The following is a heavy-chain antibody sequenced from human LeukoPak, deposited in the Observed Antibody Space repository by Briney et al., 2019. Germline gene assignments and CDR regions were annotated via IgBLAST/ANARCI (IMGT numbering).Heavy chain of an antibody. V-gene: IGHV1-18*01. J-gene: IGHJ4*02. Sequence: ASVTVSFKASGYTLTHYHIHWVRQAPGKGLAWMGCISAYNGDKKFPEMLQGRVTMTTDTSTSTAYMELRSLRSDDTAVYYCARGSSYGFSMAYWGQGTLVSVSS. CDR1: GYTLTHYH. D-gene: IGHD5-18*01. CDR2: ISAYNGDK. CDR3: ARGSSYGFSMAY.